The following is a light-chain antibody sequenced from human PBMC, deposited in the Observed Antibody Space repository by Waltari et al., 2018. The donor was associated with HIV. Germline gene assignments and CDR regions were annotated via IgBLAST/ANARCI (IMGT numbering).Light chain of an antibody. CDR1: QSIGGW. Sequence: DIQMTQSASTLSASVGDRVTITCRATQSIGGWLAWYQQKPGHAPKLLIYRASSLEVGVPPRFSGSGSGTEFTLTITNLQPDDFATYYCQQSFSYSTFGQGTKVEMK. V-gene: IGKV1-5*03. CDR2: RAS. CDR3: QQSFSYST. J-gene: IGKJ1*01.